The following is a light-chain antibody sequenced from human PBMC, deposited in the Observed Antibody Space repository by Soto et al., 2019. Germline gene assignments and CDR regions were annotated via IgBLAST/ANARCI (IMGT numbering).Light chain of an antibody. CDR3: QQYDNWPPYT. V-gene: IGKV3-15*01. Sequence: EIVMMQSPATLSVSPGERATLSCRASQSVSSNLAWYQQKPGQAPRLLIYGASTRATDIPGRFSGSGSGTEFTLTISSLQSEDLAVYYCQQYDNWPPYTFGQGTKLEIK. CDR1: QSVSSN. J-gene: IGKJ2*01. CDR2: GAS.